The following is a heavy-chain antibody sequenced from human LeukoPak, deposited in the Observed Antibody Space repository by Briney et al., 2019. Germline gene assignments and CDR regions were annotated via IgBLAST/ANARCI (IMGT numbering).Heavy chain of an antibody. CDR3: ASSGVLLPPELDY. V-gene: IGHV3-23*01. CDR1: GFTFSSYA. CDR2: ISGSGGST. Sequence: PGGSLRLSCAASGFTFSSYAMSWVRQAPGKGLEWVSAISGSGGSTYYADSVKGRFTISRDNSKNSLYLQMNSLRVEDTALYYCASSGVLLPPELDYWGQGTLVTVSS. D-gene: IGHD3-10*01. J-gene: IGHJ4*02.